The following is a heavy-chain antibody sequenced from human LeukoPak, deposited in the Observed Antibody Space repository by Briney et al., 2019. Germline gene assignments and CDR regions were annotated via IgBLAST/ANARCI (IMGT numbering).Heavy chain of an antibody. V-gene: IGHV4-34*01. CDR2: INHSGST. J-gene: IGHJ3*02. CDR1: GGSFSGYY. D-gene: IGHD3-22*01. Sequence: SETLSLTCAVYGGSFSGYYWSWIRQPPGKGLEWIGEINHSGSTNYNPSLKSRVTISVDTSKNQFSLKLSSVTAADTAVYYCARAITMIVDAFDIWGQGTMVTVSP. CDR3: ARAITMIVDAFDI.